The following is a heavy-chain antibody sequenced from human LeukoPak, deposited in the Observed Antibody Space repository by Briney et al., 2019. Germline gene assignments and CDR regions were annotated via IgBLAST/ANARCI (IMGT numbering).Heavy chain of an antibody. D-gene: IGHD1-26*01. V-gene: IGHV5-10-1*01. CDR1: GYSFTSYW. Sequence: GESLKISCKGSGYSFTSYWINWVRQMPGKGLEWMGRIDPSDSYTNYSPSFHGHVTISADKSFSTAYLQWSSLKASDTAIYYCARLGATGIDDWGQGTLVTVSS. CDR2: IDPSDSYT. CDR3: ARLGATGIDD. J-gene: IGHJ4*02.